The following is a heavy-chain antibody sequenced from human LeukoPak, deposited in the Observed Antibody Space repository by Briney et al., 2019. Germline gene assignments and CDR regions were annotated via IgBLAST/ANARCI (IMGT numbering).Heavy chain of an antibody. CDR1: GGSISNYF. J-gene: IGHJ4*02. CDR2: IYYSGNT. CDR3: ARAHSDTSGYSTKYPDY. Sequence: SETLSLTCTVSGGSISNYFWSWIRQPPGKGLEWIGYIYYSGNTNYNPSLKSRVTISVDTSKNQFSLKLSSVTAADTAVYYCARAHSDTSGYSTKYPDYWGQGTLVTVSS. V-gene: IGHV4-59*01. D-gene: IGHD3-22*01.